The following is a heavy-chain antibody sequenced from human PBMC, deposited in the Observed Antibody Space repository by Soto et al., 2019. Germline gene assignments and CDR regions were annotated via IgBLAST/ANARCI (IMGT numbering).Heavy chain of an antibody. CDR3: ARDPRDWRAIDGWVAAPNWFDP. V-gene: IGHV1-69*06. D-gene: IGHD6-6*01. CDR1: GGTFSSYA. Sequence: QVQLVQSGAEVKKPGSSVKVSCKASGGTFSSYAISWVRQAPGQGLEWMGGIIPIFGTANYAQKFQGRVTITADKSTSTAYMELSSLRSEDTAVYYCARDPRDWRAIDGWVAAPNWFDPWGQGTLVTVSS. CDR2: IIPIFGTA. J-gene: IGHJ5*02.